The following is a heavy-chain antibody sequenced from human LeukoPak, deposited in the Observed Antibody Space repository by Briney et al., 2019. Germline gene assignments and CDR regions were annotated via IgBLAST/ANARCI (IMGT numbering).Heavy chain of an antibody. J-gene: IGHJ4*02. CDR2: ISSSSSYI. Sequence: GGSLRLSCAASGFTFSSYSMNWVRQAPGKGLEWVSSISSSSSYIYYADSVKGRFTISRDNAKNSLYLQMNSLRAEDTAVYYCARDKDYGDYVPFDYWGQGTLVTVSS. D-gene: IGHD4-17*01. CDR1: GFTFSSYS. V-gene: IGHV3-21*01. CDR3: ARDKDYGDYVPFDY.